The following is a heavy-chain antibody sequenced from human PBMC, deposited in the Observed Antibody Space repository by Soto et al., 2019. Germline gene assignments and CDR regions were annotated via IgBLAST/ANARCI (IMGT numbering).Heavy chain of an antibody. J-gene: IGHJ4*02. CDR1: GYIFTTYG. D-gene: IGHD1-1*01. Sequence: QVHLVQSGAEVKKPGASVKVSCKGSGYIFTTYGITWVRQAPGQGLEWMGWISAHNGNTNYAQKLQGRVTVTRDTTTSTAYMELTNMRADDTAMYYCARGRYGDYWGQGALVTVSS. CDR3: ARGRYGDY. CDR2: ISAHNGNT. V-gene: IGHV1-18*01.